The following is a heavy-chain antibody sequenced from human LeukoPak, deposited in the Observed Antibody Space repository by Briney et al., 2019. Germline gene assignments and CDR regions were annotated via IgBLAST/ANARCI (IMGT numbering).Heavy chain of an antibody. D-gene: IGHD3-10*01. Sequence: GRSLSLSCEASVFTFSHVWMSWVRQAPGKGVEWGVRIKSKIGGGTTDYAAPVKGRFTISRDDSKNTVYLQMNSLKTEDTGVYYCTTSLWYGELLFEYWGQGTLVTVSS. CDR3: TTSLWYGELLFEY. CDR2: IKSKIGGGTT. CDR1: VFTFSHVW. V-gene: IGHV3-15*01. J-gene: IGHJ4*02.